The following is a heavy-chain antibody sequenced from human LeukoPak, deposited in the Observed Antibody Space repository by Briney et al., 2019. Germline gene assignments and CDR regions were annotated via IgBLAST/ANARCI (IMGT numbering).Heavy chain of an antibody. D-gene: IGHD5-18*01. J-gene: IGHJ6*02. V-gene: IGHV3-30-3*01. CDR3: ARVVDTAIGPLGMDV. CDR2: ISYDGSNK. Sequence: PGGSLRLSCAASGFTFSGFWMHWVRQAPGKGLEWVAVISYDGSNKYYADSVKGRFTISRDNSKNTLYLQMNSLRAEDTAVYYCARVVDTAIGPLGMDVWGQGTTVTVSS. CDR1: GFTFSGFW.